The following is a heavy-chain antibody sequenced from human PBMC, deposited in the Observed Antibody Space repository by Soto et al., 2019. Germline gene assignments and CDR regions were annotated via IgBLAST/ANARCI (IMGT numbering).Heavy chain of an antibody. CDR3: ARDLGYYYDSSGFYSYFQY. CDR1: GYTFTNYG. D-gene: IGHD3-22*01. Sequence: EASVKVSCKTSGYTFTNYGITWVRQAPGQGLEWMGWISAYNGNTGYTQKLQGRVTITTDTSTSTAYMELRSLRSDDTAVYYCARDLGYYYDSSGFYSYFQYWGQGTLVTVSS. V-gene: IGHV1-18*01. CDR2: ISAYNGNT. J-gene: IGHJ1*01.